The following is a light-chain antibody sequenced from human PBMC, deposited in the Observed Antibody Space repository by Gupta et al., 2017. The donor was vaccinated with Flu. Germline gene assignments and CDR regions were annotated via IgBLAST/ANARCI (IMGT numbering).Light chain of an antibody. V-gene: IGKV2-28*01. Sequence: DIVMTQSPLSLPVTPGEPASISCRSSQSLLHSDGYNYLDWYLQKPGQSPQLLIYLGSNRASGVPARFSGSGSGTDFTLKINRVEAEDVGVYYCMQAVQTPFTFGPGTXVAVK. CDR2: LGS. CDR1: QSLLHSDGYNY. CDR3: MQAVQTPFT. J-gene: IGKJ3*01.